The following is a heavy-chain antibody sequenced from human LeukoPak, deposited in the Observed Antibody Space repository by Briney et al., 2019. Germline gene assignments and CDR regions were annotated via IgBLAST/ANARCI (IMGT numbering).Heavy chain of an antibody. Sequence: GGALTLSCAGSGFTVSRYWMNWVRQAPGKGLEWVANVNQDGSEKYYVASVKGRFTISRANANTSLHLQMNSLRAEDTAIYYCTTTGHYFAYFAYWGQGTLVTVSS. D-gene: IGHD3-22*01. V-gene: IGHV3-7*01. CDR2: VNQDGSEK. CDR3: TTTGHYFAYFAY. CDR1: GFTVSRYW. J-gene: IGHJ4*02.